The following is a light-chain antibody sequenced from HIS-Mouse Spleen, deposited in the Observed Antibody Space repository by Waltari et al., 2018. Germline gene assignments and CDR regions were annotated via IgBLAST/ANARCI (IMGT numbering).Light chain of an antibody. CDR1: DWPRKY. CDR2: EDS. V-gene: IGLV3-10*01. J-gene: IGLJ2*01. CDR3: YSTDSSGNHRV. Sequence: SYELTQQPSVSVSPGQTASLTCSGDDWPRKYAYWYQQKSGQAPVLVIYEDSKRPTGIPERFSGSSSGTMATLTISGAQVEDEADYYCYSTDSSGNHRVFGGGTKLTVL.